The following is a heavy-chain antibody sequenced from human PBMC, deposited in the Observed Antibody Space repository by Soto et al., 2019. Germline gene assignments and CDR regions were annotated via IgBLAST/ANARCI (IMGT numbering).Heavy chain of an antibody. D-gene: IGHD6-19*01. CDR3: ATITDGYSSGWPCFDY. V-gene: IGHV1-24*01. CDR1: GYTLTELS. CDR2: FDPEDGET. Sequence: ASVKVSCKVSGYTLTELSMHWVRQAPGKGLEWMGGFDPEDGETIYAQEFQGRVTMTEDTSTDTAYMELSSLRSEDTAVYYCATITDGYSSGWPCFDYWGQGTLVTVSS. J-gene: IGHJ4*02.